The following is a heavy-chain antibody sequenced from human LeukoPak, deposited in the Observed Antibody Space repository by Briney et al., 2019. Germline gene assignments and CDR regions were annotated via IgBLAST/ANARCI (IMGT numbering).Heavy chain of an antibody. J-gene: IGHJ4*02. V-gene: IGHV3-23*01. Sequence: GGSLRLSCATSGFPFSDFSMSWVRQAPGKGLEWISTTNSGGTRTYYAESVKGRFTISRDNSKNTLYLQMSSLRVEDTAVYYCAKQSYARSLGEGGPGTLVSVSS. CDR1: GFPFSDFS. CDR3: AKQSYARSLGE. CDR2: TNSGGTRT. D-gene: IGHD2-8*01.